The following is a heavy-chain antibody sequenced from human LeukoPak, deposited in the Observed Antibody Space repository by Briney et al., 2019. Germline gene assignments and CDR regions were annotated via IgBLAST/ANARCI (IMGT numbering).Heavy chain of an antibody. V-gene: IGHV1-18*04. D-gene: IGHD3-10*01. CDR2: ICAYHGNT. CDR3: ARASITMVRGVLDP. CDR1: GYAFTSYG. Sequence: GASVKVSCKASGYAFTSYGISWVRQAPGQGLEWMGWICAYHGNTNYAQKLQGRVTMTTDTSTSTAYMELRSLRSDDTAVYYCARASITMVRGVLDPWGQGTLVTVSS. J-gene: IGHJ5*02.